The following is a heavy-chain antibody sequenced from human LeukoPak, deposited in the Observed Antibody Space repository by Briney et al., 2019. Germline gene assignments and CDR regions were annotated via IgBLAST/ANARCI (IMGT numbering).Heavy chain of an antibody. CDR1: GFTFSNYA. V-gene: IGHV3-23*01. CDR3: ARQLGYCSDGTCYLDY. J-gene: IGHJ4*02. Sequence: GGSLRLSCAASGFTFSNYAMSWVRQTPGKGLEWVSAINAAGDNTYYADSVKGRFTISRDNSKNTLYVQMNSLRAEDTAIYYCARQLGYCSDGTCYLDYWGQGTLVTVSS. D-gene: IGHD2-15*01. CDR2: INAAGDNT.